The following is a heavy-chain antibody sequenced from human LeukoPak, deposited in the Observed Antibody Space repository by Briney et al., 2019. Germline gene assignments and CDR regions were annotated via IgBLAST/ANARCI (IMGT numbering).Heavy chain of an antibody. Sequence: SVKVSCKASGLPFSSLPICWVRQAPGQGLGWMGGTIPLFGTPDYAQKFQGRVTVTTDESTRTAYRELSSLRCDDRAVYYCARRMSYYDYFDYWGQGTLVTVSS. V-gene: IGHV1-69*05. CDR1: GLPFSSLP. CDR2: TIPLFGTP. J-gene: IGHJ4*02. D-gene: IGHD3-22*01. CDR3: ARRMSYYDYFDY.